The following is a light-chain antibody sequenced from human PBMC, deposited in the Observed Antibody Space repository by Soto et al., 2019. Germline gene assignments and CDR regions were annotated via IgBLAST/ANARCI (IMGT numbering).Light chain of an antibody. V-gene: IGLV2-14*01. CDR3: SSFTTSSHVV. CDR2: DVS. Sequence: QSALTQPASVSGSPGQSITISCTGTSSDVGAYNYVSWYQQHPGKVPKLMIYDVSNRPSGVSNRFSGSKSGNTASLTISGLQAEDEADYYCSSFTTSSHVVFGRGTKVTVL. J-gene: IGLJ2*01. CDR1: SSDVGAYNY.